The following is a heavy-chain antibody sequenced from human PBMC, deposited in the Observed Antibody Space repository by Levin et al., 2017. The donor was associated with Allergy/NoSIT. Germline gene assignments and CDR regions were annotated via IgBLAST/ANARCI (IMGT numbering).Heavy chain of an antibody. CDR2: ISSGGGTI. J-gene: IGHJ4*02. V-gene: IGHV3-11*01. D-gene: IGHD2/OR15-2a*01. Sequence: GGSLRLSCAASGFTFSDYDMNWIRQAPGKGLEWLSYISSGGGTIYYAASVKGRFTISRDNAKKSLDLQMNSLRPEDTVGYCCAGESRISPDFDSWGQGTLVTVSS. CDR1: GFTFSDYD. CDR3: AGESRISPDFDS.